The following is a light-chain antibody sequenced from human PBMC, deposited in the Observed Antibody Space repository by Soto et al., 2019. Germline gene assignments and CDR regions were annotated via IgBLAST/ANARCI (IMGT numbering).Light chain of an antibody. CDR3: SSFSSITREV. J-gene: IGLJ2*01. Sequence: QSALAQPRSVSGSPGQSVTISCTGTSGDVGGYSYVSWYQQHPGKTPKLIIYEVSNRPSGVSNRFSGSKSGNTASLTISGLQTEDEADYYCSSFSSITREVFGGGTKLTVL. CDR2: EVS. V-gene: IGLV2-14*01. CDR1: SGDVGGYSY.